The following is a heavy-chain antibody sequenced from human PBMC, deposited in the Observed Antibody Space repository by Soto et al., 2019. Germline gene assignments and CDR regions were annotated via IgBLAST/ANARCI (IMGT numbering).Heavy chain of an antibody. V-gene: IGHV3-30*18. D-gene: IGHD3-3*01. J-gene: IGHJ4*02. Sequence: QVQLVESGGGVVQPGRSLRLSCAASGFTFSSYGMHWVRQAPGKGLEWVAVISYDGSNKYYADSVKGRFTISRDNSKNTLYLQMNSLRAEDTAVYYCAKDSGSVYYTTIFDRLGLVYWGQGTLVTVSS. CDR1: GFTFSSYG. CDR3: AKDSGSVYYTTIFDRLGLVY. CDR2: ISYDGSNK.